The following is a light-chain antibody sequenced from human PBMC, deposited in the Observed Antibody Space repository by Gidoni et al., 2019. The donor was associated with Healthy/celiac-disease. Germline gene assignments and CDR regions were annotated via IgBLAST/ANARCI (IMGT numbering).Light chain of an antibody. V-gene: IGKV3-20*01. J-gene: IGKJ4*01. CDR3: QQYGAPPLT. CDR2: DAS. Sequence: EIVLTQFPGTLSVSPGARDTLFCRATQTVSDNFLAWYQQKPGQPPTLLIYDASRRATGVPHRFSGSGSGTDFSLTINRLQTEDSALYYCQQYGAPPLTFGGGTRVEI. CDR1: QTVSDNF.